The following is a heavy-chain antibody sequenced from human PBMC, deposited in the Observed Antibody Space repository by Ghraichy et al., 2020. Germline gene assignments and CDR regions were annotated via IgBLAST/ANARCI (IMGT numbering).Heavy chain of an antibody. Sequence: LSLTCAASGFTFSSYAMSWVRQAPGEGLEWVSALSGSGGSTYYADSVKGRFTISRDNSKNTLYLQMNSLRAEDTAVYYCAKEPMRSAGAGNWFDPWGQGTLVTVSS. CDR3: AKEPMRSAGAGNWFDP. D-gene: IGHD4/OR15-4a*01. V-gene: IGHV3-23*01. CDR2: LSGSGGST. CDR1: GFTFSSYA. J-gene: IGHJ5*02.